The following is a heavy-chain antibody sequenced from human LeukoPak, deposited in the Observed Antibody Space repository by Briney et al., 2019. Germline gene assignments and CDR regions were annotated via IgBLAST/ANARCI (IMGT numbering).Heavy chain of an antibody. J-gene: IGHJ4*02. D-gene: IGHD3-10*01. Sequence: SETLSLTCTVSGGSISSGGYSWSWIRQPPGKGLEWIGYMYHSGSTYYNPSLNSRVTISVDRSKNQFSLKLSSVTAADTAVYYCARVIINTGSFDYWGQGTLVTVSS. CDR1: GGSISSGGYS. CDR3: ARVIINTGSFDY. V-gene: IGHV4-30-2*01. CDR2: MYHSGST.